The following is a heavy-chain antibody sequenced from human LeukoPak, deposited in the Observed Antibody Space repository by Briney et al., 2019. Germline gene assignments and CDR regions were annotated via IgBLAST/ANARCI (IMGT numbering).Heavy chain of an antibody. CDR3: TRGYCSSTSCNYYYYGMDV. V-gene: IGHV3-49*04. J-gene: IGHJ6*02. Sequence: GGSLRLSCTASGFTFGDYAMSWVRQAPGKGLEWVGFIRSKAYGGTTEYAASVKGRFTISRDDSKSIAYLQMNSLKTEDTAVYYCTRGYCSSTSCNYYYYGMDVWGQGTTVTVSS. CDR2: IRSKAYGGTT. D-gene: IGHD2-2*01. CDR1: GFTFGDYA.